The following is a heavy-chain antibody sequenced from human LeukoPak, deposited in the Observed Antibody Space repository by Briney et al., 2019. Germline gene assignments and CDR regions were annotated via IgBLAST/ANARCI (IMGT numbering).Heavy chain of an antibody. V-gene: IGHV3-7*03. CDR3: VKNDGWFHLAQ. CDR1: GFYFRDHW. J-gene: IGHJ4*02. D-gene: IGHD6-19*01. Sequence: GGSLRLSYAASGFYFRDHWMDWVRQAPGKGLEWVGHIKTDGSETYYLDSLKGRISISRDNTNNALYLQMNSLRVEDTAVYYCVKNDGWFHLAQWGQGTLVTVSS. CDR2: IKTDGSET.